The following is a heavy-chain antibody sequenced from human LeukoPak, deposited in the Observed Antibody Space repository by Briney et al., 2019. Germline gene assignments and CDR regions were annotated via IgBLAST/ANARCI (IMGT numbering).Heavy chain of an antibody. CDR1: GFTFSSYS. J-gene: IGHJ4*02. Sequence: PGGSLRLSCAASGFTFSSYSMNWVRQAPGKGLEWVSYISSSSSTIYYADSVKGRFTISRDNAKNSLYLQMNSLRAEDTAVYYRARDLDFWAAYYFDYWGQGTLVTVSS. V-gene: IGHV3-48*01. CDR2: ISSSSSTI. CDR3: ARDLDFWAAYYFDY. D-gene: IGHD3-3*01.